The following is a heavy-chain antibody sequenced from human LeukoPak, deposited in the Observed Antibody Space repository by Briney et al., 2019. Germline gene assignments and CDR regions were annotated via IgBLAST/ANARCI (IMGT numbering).Heavy chain of an antibody. V-gene: IGHV3-23*01. Sequence: HPGGSLRLSCAASGFTFSSFPMSWVRQAPGKGLEWVSTISGSGRVTYYADSVKGRFTISRDNSKNSLYLQMNSLRAEDTAVYYCARVRFRGTPYYFDYWGQGTLVTVSS. J-gene: IGHJ4*02. CDR1: GFTFSSFP. D-gene: IGHD1-14*01. CDR3: ARVRFRGTPYYFDY. CDR2: ISGSGRVT.